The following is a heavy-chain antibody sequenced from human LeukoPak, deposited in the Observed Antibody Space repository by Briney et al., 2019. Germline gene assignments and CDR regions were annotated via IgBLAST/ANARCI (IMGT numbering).Heavy chain of an antibody. CDR3: ASPTQSDLYFDY. J-gene: IGHJ4*02. D-gene: IGHD2-21*01. CDR2: ISSSGSTI. V-gene: IGHV3-11*01. Sequence: GGSLRLSCAASGFTFSDYYMSWIRQAPGKGLEWVSYISSSGSTIYYADSVKGRFTISRDNAKNSLYLQMNSLRAEDTAVYYCASPTQSDLYFDYWGQGTLVTVSS. CDR1: GFTFSDYY.